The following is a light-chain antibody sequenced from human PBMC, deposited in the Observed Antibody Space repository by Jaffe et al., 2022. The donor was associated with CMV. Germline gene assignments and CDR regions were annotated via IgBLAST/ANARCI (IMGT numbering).Light chain of an antibody. J-gene: IGKJ4*01. V-gene: IGKV1-39*01. CDR1: QSISNH. CDR2: AAS. Sequence: DIQMTQSPSSLTASVGDRVTITCRASQSISNHLNWYQQKPGKAPKLLVYAASSLQSGVPSRFRGRGSGTDFTLSISSLQPEDFATYYCQQTYNTPPFTFGGGTKVEIK. CDR3: QQTYNTPPFT.